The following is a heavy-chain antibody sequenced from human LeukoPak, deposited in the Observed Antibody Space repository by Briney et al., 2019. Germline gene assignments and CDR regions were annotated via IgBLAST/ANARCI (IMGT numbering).Heavy chain of an antibody. Sequence: ASVKVSCKVSGYTLTELSMHWVRQAPGQGLEWMGWINPNSGGTNYAQKFQGRVTMTRDTSISTAYMELSRLRSDDTAVYYCARDRTTMVRGVSYWGQGTLVTVSS. V-gene: IGHV1-2*02. D-gene: IGHD3-10*01. CDR2: INPNSGGT. CDR3: ARDRTTMVRGVSY. CDR1: GYTLTELS. J-gene: IGHJ4*02.